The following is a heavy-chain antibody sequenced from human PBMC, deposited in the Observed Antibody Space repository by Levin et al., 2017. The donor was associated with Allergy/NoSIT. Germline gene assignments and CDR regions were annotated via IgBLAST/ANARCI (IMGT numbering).Heavy chain of an antibody. Sequence: GESLKISCVTSGFTFSSHSMSWVRQAPGKGLEWVSYISYSSGTIYNADSVEGRFTISRDNAKNSLFLQMNSLRAEDTAVYFCVSLRFHSFYYMDVWGKGTTVTVSS. J-gene: IGHJ6*03. CDR3: VSLRFHSFYYMDV. D-gene: IGHD3-16*01. CDR1: GFTFSSHS. CDR2: ISYSSGTI. V-gene: IGHV3-48*04.